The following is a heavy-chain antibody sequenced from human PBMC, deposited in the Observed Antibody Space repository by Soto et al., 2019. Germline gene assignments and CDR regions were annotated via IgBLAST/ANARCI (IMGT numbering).Heavy chain of an antibody. D-gene: IGHD3-22*01. J-gene: IGHJ4*02. CDR2: ISYDGSNK. V-gene: IGHV3-30*18. CDR3: AKVGWYDSSGYYFDY. CDR1: GFTFSSYG. Sequence: GGSLRLSCAASGFTFSSYGMHWVRQAPGKGLEWVAVISYDGSNKYYADSVKGRFTISRDNSKNTLYLQMNSLRAEDTAVYYCAKVGWYDSSGYYFDYWGQGTLVTVSS.